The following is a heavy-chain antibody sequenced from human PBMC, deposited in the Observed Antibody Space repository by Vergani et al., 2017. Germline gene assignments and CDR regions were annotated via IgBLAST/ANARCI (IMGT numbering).Heavy chain of an antibody. CDR2: INPNSGGP. Sequence: QVQLVQSGAEVKKPGASVKVSCKASGYTFTGYYMHWVRQAPGHWLEWMGWINPNSGGPNYAQKFQGRVTMTMDTSIITAYMELSRLGSDDTAVYYCARDGPGDCSSTSCYACDYYYYYMDVWGKGTTVTVSS. CDR1: GYTFTGYY. CDR3: ARDGPGDCSSTSCYACDYYYYYMDV. J-gene: IGHJ6*03. D-gene: IGHD2-2*01. V-gene: IGHV1-2*02.